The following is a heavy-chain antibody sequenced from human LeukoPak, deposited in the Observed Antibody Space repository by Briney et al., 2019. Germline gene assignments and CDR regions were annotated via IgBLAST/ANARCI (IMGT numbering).Heavy chain of an antibody. CDR3: ARGVLRFLSKLYYFDY. Sequence: SQTLSLTCAISGDSVSSNSAAWNWIRQSPSRGLEWLGRTYYRSKWFNDYAVSVQRRITINADTSKNQFSLQLNSVTPEDTAVYYCARGVLRFLSKLYYFDYWGQGTLVTVSS. V-gene: IGHV6-1*01. J-gene: IGHJ4*02. D-gene: IGHD3-3*01. CDR2: TYYRSKWFN. CDR1: GDSVSSNSAA.